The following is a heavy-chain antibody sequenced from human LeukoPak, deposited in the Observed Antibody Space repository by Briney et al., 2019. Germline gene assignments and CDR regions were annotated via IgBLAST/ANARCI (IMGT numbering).Heavy chain of an antibody. CDR1: GGSISSYY. CDR2: IYTSGTT. CDR3: ARDLSCGSTSCFLFDY. Sequence: SETLSLTCAVYGGSISSYYWSWIRQPAAKGLGWIGRIYTSGTTNYNPSLKSRVTMSVDTAKIQFSLKLSSVTAADTAVYYCARDLSCGSTSCFLFDYWGQATLVTVSS. V-gene: IGHV4-59*10. J-gene: IGHJ4*02. D-gene: IGHD2-2*01.